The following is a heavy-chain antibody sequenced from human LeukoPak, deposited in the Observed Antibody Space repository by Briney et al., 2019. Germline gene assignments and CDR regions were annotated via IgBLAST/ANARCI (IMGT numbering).Heavy chain of an antibody. V-gene: IGHV1-69*04. Sequence: AASVKVSCKASGGTFSSYAISWVRQAPGQGLEWMGRIIPILGIANYAQKFQGRVTITAEKSTSTAYMELSSLRSEDTAVYYCARDADDYGGNYADYWGQGTLVTVSS. CDR2: IIPILGIA. D-gene: IGHD4-23*01. CDR3: ARDADDYGGNYADY. J-gene: IGHJ4*02. CDR1: GGTFSSYA.